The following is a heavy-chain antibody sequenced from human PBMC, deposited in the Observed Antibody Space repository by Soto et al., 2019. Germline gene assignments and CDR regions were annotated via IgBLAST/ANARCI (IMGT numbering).Heavy chain of an antibody. CDR2: IIPIFGTA. CDR1: RCTFSSYA. D-gene: IGHD3-16*01. V-gene: IGHV1-69*13. J-gene: IGHJ6*02. CDR3: ARVMRTGYYYYGMDV. Sequence: SVKVSCKASRCTFSSYAISSVRHAPGQGLEWMGGIIPIFGTANYAQKFQGRVTITADESTSTAYMELSSLRSEDTAVYYCARVMRTGYYYYGMDVWGQGTTVTVSS.